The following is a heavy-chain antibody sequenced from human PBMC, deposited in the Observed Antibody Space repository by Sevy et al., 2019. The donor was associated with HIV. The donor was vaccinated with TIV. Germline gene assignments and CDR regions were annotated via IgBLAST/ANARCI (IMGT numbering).Heavy chain of an antibody. J-gene: IGHJ4*02. D-gene: IGHD3-22*01. CDR2: ISSSSGYI. CDR1: GFTFISYS. V-gene: IGHV3-21*01. CDR3: ARGVGSYDSSGYYFDY. Sequence: GGYLRLSCAASGFTFISYSMNWVRQAPGKGLEWVSSISSSSGYIYYADSVKGRFTISRDNAKNSLYLQMNSLRAEDTAVYYCARGVGSYDSSGYYFDYWGQGTLVTVSS.